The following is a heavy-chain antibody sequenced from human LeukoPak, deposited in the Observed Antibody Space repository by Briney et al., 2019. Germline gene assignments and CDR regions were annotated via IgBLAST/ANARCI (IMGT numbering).Heavy chain of an antibody. V-gene: IGHV3-21*01. Sequence: GGSLRLSCAASGFTFSSYSMNWVRQAPGKGLEWVSSISSSSSYIYYADSVKGRFTISRDNAKNSLYLQMNSLRAEDTAVYYCARDLAGYSYGSYYYYYGMDVWGQGTTVTVSS. CDR3: ARDLAGYSYGSYYYYYGMDV. J-gene: IGHJ6*02. D-gene: IGHD5-18*01. CDR1: GFTFSSYS. CDR2: ISSSSSYI.